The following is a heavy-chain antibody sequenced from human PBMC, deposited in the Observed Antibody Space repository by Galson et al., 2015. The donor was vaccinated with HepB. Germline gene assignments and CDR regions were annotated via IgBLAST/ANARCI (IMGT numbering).Heavy chain of an antibody. D-gene: IGHD3-16*02. CDR2: ISAYNGNT. CDR1: GYTFTSYG. CDR3: ARDIDHLGELSSFDY. J-gene: IGHJ4*02. Sequence: SVKVSCKASGYTFTSYGISWVRQAPGQGLEWMGWISAYNGNTNYAQKLQGRVTMTTDTSTSTAYMELRSLRSDDTAVYYCARDIDHLGELSSFDYWGQGTLVTVSS. V-gene: IGHV1-18*01.